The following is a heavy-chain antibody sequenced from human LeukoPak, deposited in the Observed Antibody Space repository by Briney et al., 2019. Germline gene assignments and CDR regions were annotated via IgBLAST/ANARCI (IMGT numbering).Heavy chain of an antibody. J-gene: IGHJ5*02. CDR3: ARVGAAAGRLPNNWFDP. CDR1: GFTFSSYA. Sequence: GGSLRLSCAASGFTFSSYAMHCVRQAPGKGLEWGGVISYDGSNKYYADYVKGRFTISRDNSKNTLYLQMNSLRAEDTAVYYCARVGAAAGRLPNNWFDPWGQGTLVTVSS. D-gene: IGHD6-13*01. CDR2: ISYDGSNK. V-gene: IGHV3-30*01.